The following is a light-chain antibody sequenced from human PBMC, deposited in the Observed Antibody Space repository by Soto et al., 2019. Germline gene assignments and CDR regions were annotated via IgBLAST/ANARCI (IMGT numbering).Light chain of an antibody. CDR2: DVS. CDR3: SSYTSSSTRVV. V-gene: IGLV2-14*03. CDR1: SSDVGGYNY. J-gene: IGLJ2*01. Sequence: QSVLTQPASVSGSPGQSITISCTGTSSDVGGYNYVSWYQQHPGKAPKLMIYDVSVRPSGVSNRFSGSKSGNMASLTISGLQAEDEADYFCSSYTSSSTRVVFGGGTKLTVL.